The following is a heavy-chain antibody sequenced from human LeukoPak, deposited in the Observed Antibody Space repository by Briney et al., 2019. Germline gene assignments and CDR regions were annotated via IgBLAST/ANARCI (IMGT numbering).Heavy chain of an antibody. D-gene: IGHD1-26*01. CDR2: IYPGDSDT. Sequence: GESLKISCKGSGYSFTSYWIGWVRQMPGKGLEWMGIIYPGDSDTRYSPSFQGQVTISADKSISTAYLQWSSLKASDTALYYCARRRDLYSGSYYPFDYWGQGTLVTVSS. V-gene: IGHV5-51*01. J-gene: IGHJ4*02. CDR3: ARRRDLYSGSYYPFDY. CDR1: GYSFTSYW.